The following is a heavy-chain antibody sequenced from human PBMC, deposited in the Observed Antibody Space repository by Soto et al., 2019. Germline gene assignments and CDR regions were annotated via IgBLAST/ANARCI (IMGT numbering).Heavy chain of an antibody. CDR2: ISSNGGST. J-gene: IGHJ4*02. CDR1: GFTFSSYA. CDR3: VRTPWAAAPVY. V-gene: IGHV3-64D*08. Sequence: GGSLRLSCSASGFTFSSYAMHWVRQAPGKGLEYVSAISSNGGSTYYADSVKGRFTISRGNSKNTLYLKMSSLRAEDTAVYYCVRTPWAAAPVYWGQGTLVTVSS. D-gene: IGHD6-13*01.